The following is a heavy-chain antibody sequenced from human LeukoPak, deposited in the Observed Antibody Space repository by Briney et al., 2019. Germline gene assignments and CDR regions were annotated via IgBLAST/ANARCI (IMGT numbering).Heavy chain of an antibody. CDR1: GFTFSSYA. CDR3: AREDCSGGSCYSSEAFDI. Sequence: GGSLRLSCAASGFTFSSYAMSWVRQAPGKGLEWVSLISGSGGSTYYADSVKGRFTISRDNAKNSLYLQMNSLRAEDTAVYYCAREDCSGGSCYSSEAFDIWGQGTMVTVSS. J-gene: IGHJ3*02. CDR2: ISGSGGST. D-gene: IGHD2-15*01. V-gene: IGHV3-23*01.